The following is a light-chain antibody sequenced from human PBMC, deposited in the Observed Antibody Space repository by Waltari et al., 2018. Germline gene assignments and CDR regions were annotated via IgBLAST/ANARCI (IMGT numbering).Light chain of an antibody. V-gene: IGLV2-14*01. J-gene: IGLJ1*01. CDR3: GSYTTSSRDYV. Sequence: QSALTQPASVSGSPGQSITISCPGTSTDIGGYNYVPRYQQYPGKAPKLMIYEVNNRPSEVSNRFSGSKSGNTASLTISGLQAEDEADYYCGSYTTSSRDYVFGTGTKVTVL. CDR1: STDIGGYNY. CDR2: EVN.